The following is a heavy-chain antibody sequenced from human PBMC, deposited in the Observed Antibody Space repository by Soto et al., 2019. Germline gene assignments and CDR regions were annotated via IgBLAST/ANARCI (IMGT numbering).Heavy chain of an antibody. D-gene: IGHD1-26*01. V-gene: IGHV4-34*01. J-gene: IGHJ4*02. Sequence: SETLSLTCAVYGGSFSGYYWSWIRQPPGKGLEWIGEINHSGSTNYNPSLKSRVTISVDTSKNQFSLKLSSVTAADTAVYYCARGPWEWELLSWGQGTLVTVSS. CDR2: INHSGST. CDR1: GGSFSGYY. CDR3: ARGPWEWELLS.